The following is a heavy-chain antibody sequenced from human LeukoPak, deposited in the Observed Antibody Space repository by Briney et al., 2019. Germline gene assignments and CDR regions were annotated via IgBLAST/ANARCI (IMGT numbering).Heavy chain of an antibody. CDR2: ISSSSSTI. CDR3: ARDSVGYYDSSSYLGFFDI. Sequence: GGSLRLSCAASVFTLNSYGMHWVRQAPGKGLEWVSYISSSSSTIYYADSVKGRFTISRDNAKNSLYLQMNSLRHEDTAVYYRARDSVGYYDSSSYLGFFDIWGQGTMVTVSS. V-gene: IGHV3-48*02. J-gene: IGHJ3*02. D-gene: IGHD3-22*01. CDR1: VFTLNSYG.